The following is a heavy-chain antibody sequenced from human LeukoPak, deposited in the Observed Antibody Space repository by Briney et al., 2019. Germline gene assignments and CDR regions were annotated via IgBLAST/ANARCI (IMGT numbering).Heavy chain of an antibody. V-gene: IGHV3-74*01. J-gene: IGHJ4*02. Sequence: GGSLRLSCAAWGFTLSFCWMHWVRQAPGKGLVWVSRINSDGSTTNYADSVKGRFTISRDNGKNTLYLQMNSLRAEDTAVYYCARAYSSGHDYWGQGTLVTVSS. CDR3: ARAYSSGHDY. CDR1: GFTLSFCW. D-gene: IGHD6-19*01. CDR2: INSDGSTT.